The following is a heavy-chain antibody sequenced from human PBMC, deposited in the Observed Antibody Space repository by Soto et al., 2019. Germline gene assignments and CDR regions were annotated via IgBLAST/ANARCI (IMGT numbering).Heavy chain of an antibody. V-gene: IGHV3-23*01. Sequence: EVQLLESGGDLVQPGGSLRLSCAASGFTFSSYPMTWVRQAPGKGLEWVSDISVSGGTTYYTDSVRGRFTISRDNSKNTMYLQMNSLRAEDTAVYYCAKGAGSGSYRPDHWGQGTLVTVSS. CDR3: AKGAGSGSYRPDH. CDR1: GFTFSSYP. CDR2: ISVSGGTT. J-gene: IGHJ4*02. D-gene: IGHD3-10*01.